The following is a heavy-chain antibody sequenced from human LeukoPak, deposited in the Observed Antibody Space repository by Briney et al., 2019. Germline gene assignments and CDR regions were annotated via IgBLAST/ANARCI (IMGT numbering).Heavy chain of an antibody. Sequence: PGGSLRLSCAASGFSFSTYTMNWVRQAPGKGLEWVSSISTTDNYIYYADSVKGRFTISRDNSKNTLYLEMSSLRIEDTAVYYFAKDPYSSRIDYFQQWGQGTLVIVSS. CDR1: GFSFSTYT. CDR2: ISTTDNYI. J-gene: IGHJ1*01. CDR3: AKDPYSSRIDYFQQ. V-gene: IGHV3-21*01. D-gene: IGHD3-22*01.